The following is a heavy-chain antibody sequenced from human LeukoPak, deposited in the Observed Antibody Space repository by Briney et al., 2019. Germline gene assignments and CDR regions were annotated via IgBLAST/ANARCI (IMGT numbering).Heavy chain of an antibody. D-gene: IGHD5-12*01. V-gene: IGHV4-39*01. CDR3: ARRVSDGGYEGFFDY. CDR1: GGSISSSSYY. CDR2: IYYSGST. J-gene: IGHJ4*02. Sequence: SETLSLTCTVSGGSISSSSYYWGWIRQPPGKGLEWIGSIYYSGSTYYNPSLKSRVTISVDTSKNQFSLKLSSVTAADTAVYYCARRVSDGGYEGFFDYWGQGTLVTVSS.